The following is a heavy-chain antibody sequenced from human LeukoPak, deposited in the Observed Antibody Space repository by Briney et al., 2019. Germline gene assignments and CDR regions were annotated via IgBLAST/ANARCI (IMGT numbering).Heavy chain of an antibody. CDR3: ASNTNYYENTGHYVLDS. D-gene: IGHD3-22*01. Sequence: GASVKVSCKTSGYTFTSYGISWVRQAPGQGLEWMGGIIPILGTANYAQEFKGRVTITADEFTGTAYMELSSLRSEDTAVFYCASNTNYYENTGHYVLDSWGQGTLVTVSS. CDR1: GYTFTSYG. J-gene: IGHJ5*01. V-gene: IGHV1-69*13. CDR2: IIPILGTA.